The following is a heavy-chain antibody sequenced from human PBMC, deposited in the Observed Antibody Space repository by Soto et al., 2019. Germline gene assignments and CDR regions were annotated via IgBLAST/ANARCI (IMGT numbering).Heavy chain of an antibody. J-gene: IGHJ4*02. CDR1: GFTFSANA. CDR2: IAYDGTIK. D-gene: IGHD1-26*01. V-gene: IGHV3-30-3*01. Sequence: QEQLVESGGDVVQPGRSLTLSCAASGFTFSANAMHWVRQAPGKGLEWVAVIAYDGTIKIYRDSVKGRFTISIDDSTSTLYLQMNSLRPEDTAVYYCARDKIKGAPDYLDSWGQGTRVTVSS. CDR3: ARDKIKGAPDYLDS.